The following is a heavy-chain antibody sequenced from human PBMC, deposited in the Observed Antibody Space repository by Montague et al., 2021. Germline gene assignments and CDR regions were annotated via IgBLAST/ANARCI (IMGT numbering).Heavy chain of an antibody. CDR2: IFGEGYDT. V-gene: IGHV3-43*02. Sequence: SLRLSCAASGFSFSSLWMHWVRQVPGKGLEWVSLIFGEGYDTKYADSVKGRFTISRDNSRNSLYLQMDSLKPEDSALYFCSKGRDAPDYYAMDVWGQGTTVTVS. CDR3: SKGRDAPDYYAMDV. CDR1: GFSFSSLW. J-gene: IGHJ6*02. D-gene: IGHD3-10*01.